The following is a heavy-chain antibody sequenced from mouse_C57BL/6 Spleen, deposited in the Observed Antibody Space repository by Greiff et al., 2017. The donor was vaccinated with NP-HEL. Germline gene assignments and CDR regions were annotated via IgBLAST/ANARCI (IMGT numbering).Heavy chain of an antibody. CDR1: GYSFTGYY. J-gene: IGHJ2*01. D-gene: IGHD3-2*02. CDR2: INPSTGGT. V-gene: IGHV1-42*01. CDR3: ARSRQLRLPYYFDY. Sequence: VQLQQSGPELVKPGASVKISCKASGYSFTGYYMNWVKQSPEKSLEWIGEINPSTGGTTYNQKLKAKATLTVDKSSSTAYMQLKSLTSEDSAVYYCARSRQLRLPYYFDYWGQGTTLTVSS.